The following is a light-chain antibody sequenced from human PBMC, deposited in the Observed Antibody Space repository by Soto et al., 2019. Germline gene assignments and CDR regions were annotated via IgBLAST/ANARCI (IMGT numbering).Light chain of an antibody. CDR3: SSYSRSSISYV. Sequence: QSVLTQPASVSGSPGQSITISCAGSSSDVGGYKYVSWYQQLPGNAPKLIIYGVSIRPSGVSNRFSGSKSGNTASLTISGLQPEDEADYYCSSYSRSSISYVFGTGTKLTVL. CDR1: SSDVGGYKY. J-gene: IGLJ1*01. CDR2: GVS. V-gene: IGLV2-14*01.